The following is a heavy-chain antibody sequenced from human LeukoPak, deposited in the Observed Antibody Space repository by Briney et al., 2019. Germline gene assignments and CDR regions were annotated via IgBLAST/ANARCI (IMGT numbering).Heavy chain of an antibody. D-gene: IGHD5-18*01. CDR2: INSDGSST. CDR3: AREAGYTYEFDY. J-gene: IGHJ4*02. CDR1: GFTFTRSW. Sequence: GGSLRLSRAAPGFTFTRSWTHWVRQAPGKGLVWVSHINSDGSSTTYADSVKGRFTISRDNAKNTLYLQMNSLRAEDTAMYYCAREAGYTYEFDYWGQGTLVTVSS. V-gene: IGHV3-74*01.